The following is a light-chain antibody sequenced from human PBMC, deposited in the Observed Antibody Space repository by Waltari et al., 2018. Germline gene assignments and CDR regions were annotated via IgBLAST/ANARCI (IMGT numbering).Light chain of an antibody. CDR1: SSDVGNYNL. J-gene: IGLJ1*01. Sequence: QSALTQPATVSGSPGQSITISCTGTSSDVGNYNLVSWYQQHPGKAPKLMIYEVSQRPSGVSIRFSGPKSGNTASLTLSGLQPEDETDYYCCSYAGHSTYVFGTGTKVTVL. V-gene: IGLV2-23*02. CDR3: CSYAGHSTYV. CDR2: EVS.